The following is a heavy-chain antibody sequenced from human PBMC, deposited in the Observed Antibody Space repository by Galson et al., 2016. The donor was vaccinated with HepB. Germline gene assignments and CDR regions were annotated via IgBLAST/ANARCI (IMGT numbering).Heavy chain of an antibody. J-gene: IGHJ4*02. CDR1: GASIGSSNYY. D-gene: IGHD3-10*01. CDR3: SRRLRHYFDSGTSHGRIDY. V-gene: IGHV4-39*02. Sequence: SETLSLTCNVSGASIGSSNYYWGWIRQPPGKGLEWIGSFYYSGNTYYNPSLGSRVTISSDTSNNHFSLQLNSVTAADTAIYYCSRRLRHYFDSGTSHGRIDYWGPGTLVTVSS. CDR2: FYYSGNT.